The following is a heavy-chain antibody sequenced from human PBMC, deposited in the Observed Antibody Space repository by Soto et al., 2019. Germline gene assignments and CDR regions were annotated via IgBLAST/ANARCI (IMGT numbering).Heavy chain of an antibody. D-gene: IGHD2-15*01. J-gene: IGHJ6*03. V-gene: IGHV4-4*02. Sequence: QVQLQESGPGLVKPSGTLSLTCAVSSGSISSSNWWSWVRQPPGKGLEWIGEIYHSGSTNYNPSLKSRVTISVDKSKNQLSLKLSSVTAADTAVYYCARVYCSGGSCYPRYYYYMDVWGKGTTVTVSS. CDR3: ARVYCSGGSCYPRYYYYMDV. CDR1: SGSISSSNW. CDR2: IYHSGST.